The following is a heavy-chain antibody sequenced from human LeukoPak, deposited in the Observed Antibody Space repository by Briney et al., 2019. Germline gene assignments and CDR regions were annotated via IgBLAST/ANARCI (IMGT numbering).Heavy chain of an antibody. V-gene: IGHV4-59*12. Sequence: SETLSLTCTVSGGSINSYYWSWIRQPPGKGLECIGYIHYTGSTNYNPSLKSRVTISVDTSKNQFSLKLSSVTAADTAVYYCARDQYYDSRGAFDIRGQGTMVTVSS. D-gene: IGHD3-22*01. CDR3: ARDQYYDSRGAFDI. CDR1: GGSINSYY. J-gene: IGHJ3*02. CDR2: IHYTGST.